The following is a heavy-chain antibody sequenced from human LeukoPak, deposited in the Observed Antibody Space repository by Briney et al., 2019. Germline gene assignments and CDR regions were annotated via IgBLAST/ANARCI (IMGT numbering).Heavy chain of an antibody. Sequence: GGSLRLSCAVSGLSFGNYWMSWVRQAPGKGLEWVANINQDANERYYVDSVKGRYTISRDNAKNSLYLQVNSLRAEDTAVYYRAAGDSFDYWGQGALVTVSS. CDR3: AAGDSFDY. V-gene: IGHV3-7*01. CDR2: INQDANER. CDR1: GLSFGNYW. J-gene: IGHJ4*02.